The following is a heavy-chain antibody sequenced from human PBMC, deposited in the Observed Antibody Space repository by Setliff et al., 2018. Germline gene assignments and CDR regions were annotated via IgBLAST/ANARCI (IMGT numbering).Heavy chain of an antibody. CDR2: IYYSGST. V-gene: IGHV4-39*07. CDR1: GGSISSSSYY. Sequence: SETLSLTCTVSGGSISSSSYYWGWIRQPPGKGLEWIGSIYYSGSTYYNPSLKSRVTISVDTSKSQFSLKLSSVTAADTAVYYCARVSGMGSPPYYYYYYGMDVWGQGTTGTVSS. D-gene: IGHD6-25*01. CDR3: ARVSGMGSPPYYYYYYGMDV. J-gene: IGHJ6*02.